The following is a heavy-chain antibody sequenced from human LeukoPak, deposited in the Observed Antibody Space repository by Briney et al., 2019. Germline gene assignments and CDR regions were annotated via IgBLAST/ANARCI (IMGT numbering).Heavy chain of an antibody. CDR2: IYHSGST. D-gene: IGHD1-26*01. Sequence: SGTLSLTCAVSGYSISSGYYWGWIRQPPGKGLEWIGSIYHSGSTYYNPSLKSRVTISVDTSKNQFSLKLSSVTAADTAVYYCARDPESGGASDYWGQGTLVTVSS. CDR3: ARDPESGGASDY. V-gene: IGHV4-38-2*02. J-gene: IGHJ4*02. CDR1: GYSISSGYY.